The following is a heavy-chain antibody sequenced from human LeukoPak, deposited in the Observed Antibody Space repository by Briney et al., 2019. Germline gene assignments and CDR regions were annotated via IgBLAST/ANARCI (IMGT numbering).Heavy chain of an antibody. D-gene: IGHD5-12*01. CDR2: IYHSGST. V-gene: IGHV4-34*01. CDR3: ARQRGLPYYYYYYYMDV. Sequence: SETLSLTCAVYGGSFSGYYWSWIRQPPGKGLEWIGSIYHSGSTYYNPSLKSRVTISVDTSKNQFSLKLSSVTAADTAVYYCARQRGLPYYYYYYYMDVWGKGTTVTISS. J-gene: IGHJ6*03. CDR1: GGSFSGYY.